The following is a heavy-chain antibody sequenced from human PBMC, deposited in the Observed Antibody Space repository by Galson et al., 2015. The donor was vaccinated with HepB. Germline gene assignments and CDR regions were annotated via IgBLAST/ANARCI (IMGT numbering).Heavy chain of an antibody. Sequence: QSGAEVKKPGASVKVSCKASGYTFTNYGISWVRQAPGQGLEWVAWISGYNGKTRYAQKFQGRVTMTTDTSTSTAYMDLRSLTSDDTAVFYCARDPGNGGSERGFDYWGQGTQVTVSS. D-gene: IGHD2-15*01. J-gene: IGHJ4*02. CDR3: ARDPGNGGSERGFDY. V-gene: IGHV1-18*01. CDR2: ISGYNGKT. CDR1: GYTFTNYG.